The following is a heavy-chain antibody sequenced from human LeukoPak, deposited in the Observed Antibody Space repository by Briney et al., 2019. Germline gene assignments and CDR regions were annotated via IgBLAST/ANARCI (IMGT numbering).Heavy chain of an antibody. CDR2: ISGSGGST. V-gene: IGHV3-23*01. CDR1: GFTFSSYA. J-gene: IGHJ6*02. D-gene: IGHD2-8*01. CDR3: AKDQWPGTKLYYYYGMDV. Sequence: GGSLRLSCAASGFTFSSYAMSWVRQAPGKGLEWVSAISGSGGSTYYADSGKGRFTISRDNSKNTLYLQMNSLRAEDTAVYYCAKDQWPGTKLYYYYGMDVWGQGTTVTVSS.